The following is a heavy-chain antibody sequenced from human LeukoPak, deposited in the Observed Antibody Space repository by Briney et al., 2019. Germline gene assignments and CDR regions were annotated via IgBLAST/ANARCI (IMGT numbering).Heavy chain of an antibody. CDR1: GGSFRGYN. CDR2: INHTGST. Sequence: SETLSLTCTAYGGSFRGYNWTWIRQSPGKGLGWIGEINHTGSTNYNPSLKSRATISVDTSKSQFSLRLNSLAAADTAMYYCARGPIVVVNRFFDYWGQGTLVTVSS. CDR3: ARGPIVVVNRFFDY. D-gene: IGHD2-21*01. V-gene: IGHV4-34*01. J-gene: IGHJ4*02.